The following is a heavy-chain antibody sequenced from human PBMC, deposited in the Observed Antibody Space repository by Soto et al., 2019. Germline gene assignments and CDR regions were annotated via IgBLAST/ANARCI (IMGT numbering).Heavy chain of an antibody. D-gene: IGHD6-19*01. CDR2: IYHSGST. Sequence: SETLSLTCAVSGGSISSGGYSWGWIRQPPGKGLEWIGYIYHSGSTYYNPSLKSRVTISVDRSKNQFSLKLSSVTAADTAVYYCAREGRSGYYYYGMDVWGQGTTVTVSS. CDR1: GGSISSGGYS. J-gene: IGHJ6*02. CDR3: AREGRSGYYYYGMDV. V-gene: IGHV4-30-2*01.